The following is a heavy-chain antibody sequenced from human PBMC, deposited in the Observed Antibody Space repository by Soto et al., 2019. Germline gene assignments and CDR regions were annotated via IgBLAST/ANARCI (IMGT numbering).Heavy chain of an antibody. CDR1: GYTFTSYD. Sequence: ASVKVSCKASGYTFTSYDINWVRQATGQGLEWMGWMNPNSGNTGYAQKIQGRVTMTRNTSISTAYMELSSLRSEDTAVYYCARILSGYCSGGSCYFDAFDIWGQGTMVTVSS. D-gene: IGHD2-15*01. CDR2: MNPNSGNT. J-gene: IGHJ3*02. CDR3: ARILSGYCSGGSCYFDAFDI. V-gene: IGHV1-8*01.